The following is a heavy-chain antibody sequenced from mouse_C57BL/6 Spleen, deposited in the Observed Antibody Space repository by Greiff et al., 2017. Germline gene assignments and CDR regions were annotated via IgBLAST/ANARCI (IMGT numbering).Heavy chain of an antibody. V-gene: IGHV5-9-1*02. J-gene: IGHJ1*03. CDR1: GFTFSSYA. CDR2: ISSGGDYI. CDR3: TRGDYYGSSLPYWYFDV. D-gene: IGHD1-1*01. Sequence: EVQLVESGEGLVKPGGSLKLSCAASGFTFSSYAMSWVRQTPEKRLEWVAYISSGGDYIYYADTVKGRFTISRDNARNTLYLQMSSLKSEDTAMYYCTRGDYYGSSLPYWYFDVWGTGTTVTVSS.